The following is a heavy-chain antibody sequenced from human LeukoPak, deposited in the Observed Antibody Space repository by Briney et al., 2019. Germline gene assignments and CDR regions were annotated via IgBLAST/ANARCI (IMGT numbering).Heavy chain of an antibody. V-gene: IGHV1-69*05. CDR3: ASSSSTSLDYFDY. CDR1: GGTFSSYA. J-gene: IGHJ4*02. CDR2: IIPIFGTA. D-gene: IGHD2-2*01. Sequence: SVTVSSKSSGGTFSSYAISWVRQAPGQGLEWMGGIIPIFGTANYAQKFQGRVTITTDESTSTAYMELSSLRSEDTAVYYCASSSSTSLDYFDYWGQGTLVTVSS.